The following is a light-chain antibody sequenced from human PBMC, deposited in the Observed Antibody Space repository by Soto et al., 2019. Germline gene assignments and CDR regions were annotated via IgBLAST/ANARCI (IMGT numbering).Light chain of an antibody. CDR3: LHYDNWRTWT. J-gene: IGKJ1*01. CDR1: QSISSS. V-gene: IGKV3-15*01. Sequence: EIVMTQSPAILSVSPGERATLSCRASQSISSSLGWYQQKPGQAPRLLIYGASTRATGIPARFSGSGSGTEFTLTISSQQSEDFAVYYCLHYDNWRTWTFGQGTRVEIK. CDR2: GAS.